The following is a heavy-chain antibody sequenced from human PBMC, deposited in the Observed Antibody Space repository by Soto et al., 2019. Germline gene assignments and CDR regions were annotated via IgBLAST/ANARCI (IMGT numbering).Heavy chain of an antibody. CDR3: AGERGNNAFEI. CDR1: GITFSSYG. V-gene: IGHV3-48*01. D-gene: IGHD3-16*01. CDR2: ISSSSSTI. Sequence: GGSLRLSCAVSGITFSSYGMNCVRQAPGKGLEWVSYISSSSSTIYYADSVKGRFTISRDNAKNSLYLQMNSLRAEDTAVYYCAGERGNNAFEIWGQGTMVTVSS. J-gene: IGHJ3*02.